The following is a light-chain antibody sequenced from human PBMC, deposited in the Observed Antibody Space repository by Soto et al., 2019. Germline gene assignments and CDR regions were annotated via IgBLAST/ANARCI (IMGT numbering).Light chain of an antibody. Sequence: DIQLTQSPSFLSASVGDRVTITCRASQGISSYLAWYQQRPGEPPELLIYGASTLQSGVASRFSGSGSGTVFTLTISSLQPEDFATYFCQQLTSFPPLFTFGPGTTVDIK. CDR1: QGISSY. CDR3: QQLTSFPPLFT. J-gene: IGKJ3*01. V-gene: IGKV1-9*01. CDR2: GAS.